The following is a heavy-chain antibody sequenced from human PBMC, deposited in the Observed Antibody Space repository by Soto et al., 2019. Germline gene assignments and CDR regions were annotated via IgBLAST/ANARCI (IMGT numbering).Heavy chain of an antibody. CDR3: ARGTGHCSSTSCYYFPYFDI. Sequence: SVKVSCKASGGTFSSYAISWVRQAPGQGLEWMGGIIPIFGTANYAQKFQGRVTITADESTSTAYMELSSLRSEDTAVYYCARGTGHCSSTSCYYFPYFDIWGQGTMVTVSS. CDR2: IIPIFGTA. D-gene: IGHD2-2*01. CDR1: GGTFSSYA. V-gene: IGHV1-69*13. J-gene: IGHJ3*02.